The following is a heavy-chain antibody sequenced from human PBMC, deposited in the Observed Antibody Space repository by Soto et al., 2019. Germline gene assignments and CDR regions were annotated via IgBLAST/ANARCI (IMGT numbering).Heavy chain of an antibody. CDR3: ARDPLWFGENYFDY. Sequence: VQLVESGGGVVQPGRSLRLSCAASGFTFSSYAMHWVRQAPGKGLEWVAVISYDGSNKYYADSVKGRFTISRDNSKNTLYLQMNSLRAEDTAVYYCARDPLWFGENYFDYWGQGTLVTVSS. V-gene: IGHV3-30-3*01. J-gene: IGHJ4*02. CDR1: GFTFSSYA. CDR2: ISYDGSNK. D-gene: IGHD3-10*01.